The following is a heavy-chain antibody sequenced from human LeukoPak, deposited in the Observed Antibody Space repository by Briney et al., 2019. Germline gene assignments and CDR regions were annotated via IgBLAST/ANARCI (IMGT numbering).Heavy chain of an antibody. V-gene: IGHV1-69*13. CDR3: ARAPSSWYGWFDP. CDR1: GGTFSSYA. Sequence: ASVKVSCKASGGTFSSYAISWVRQAPGQGLEWMGGIIPIFGTANYAQKFQGRVTITADESTRTAYMELSGLRSEDTAVYYCARAPSSWYGWFDPWGQGTLVTVSS. CDR2: IIPIFGTA. D-gene: IGHD6-13*01. J-gene: IGHJ5*02.